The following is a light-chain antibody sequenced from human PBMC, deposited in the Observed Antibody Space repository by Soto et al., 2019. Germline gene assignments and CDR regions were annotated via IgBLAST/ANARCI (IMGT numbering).Light chain of an antibody. CDR2: EVS. CDR3: CSYRSSSTLV. CDR1: SSDIGAYKY. V-gene: IGLV2-14*01. Sequence: QSVLTQPASVSGSPGQSVTISCTGTSSDIGAYKYVSWYQHHPGKSPRLLIYEVSNRPSGVSNRFSASKSGNTASLTISGLQAEDEADYYCCSYRSSSTLVFGRGTKVTVL. J-gene: IGLJ2*01.